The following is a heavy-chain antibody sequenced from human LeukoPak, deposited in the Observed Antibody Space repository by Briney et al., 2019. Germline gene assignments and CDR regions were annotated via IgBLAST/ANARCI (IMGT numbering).Heavy chain of an antibody. J-gene: IGHJ4*02. CDR1: GFTFSSYA. CDR3: AKGPYCSSTSCYRPLPLDY. V-gene: IGHV3-23*01. D-gene: IGHD2-2*02. Sequence: GGSLRLSCAASGFTFSSYAMSWVRQAPGKGLEWVSAISGSGGSTYYADSVKGRFTISRDNSKNTLYLQMNSLRAEDTAVYYCAKGPYCSSTSCYRPLPLDYWGQGTLVTVSS. CDR2: ISGSGGST.